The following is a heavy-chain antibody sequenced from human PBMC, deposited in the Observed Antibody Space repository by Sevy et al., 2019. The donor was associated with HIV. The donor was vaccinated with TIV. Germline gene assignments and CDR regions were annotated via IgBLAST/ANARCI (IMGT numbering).Heavy chain of an antibody. V-gene: IGHV3-7*01. CDR2: MKQDGTEK. J-gene: IGHJ4*02. CDR3: VREGLGGYSYSLDC. CDR1: GFSFSSYW. D-gene: IGHD5-18*01. Sequence: GGSLRLSCAASGFSFSSYWMSWVRQAPGKGLEWVATMKQDGTEKDYVDSVEGRFTISRDNTKSSLFLQMNSLSAEDTAVYYCVREGLGGYSYSLDCWGQGTLVTVSS.